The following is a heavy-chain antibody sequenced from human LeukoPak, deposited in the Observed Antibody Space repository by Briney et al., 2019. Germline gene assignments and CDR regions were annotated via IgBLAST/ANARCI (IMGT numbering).Heavy chain of an antibody. D-gene: IGHD4-17*01. CDR3: AKDSQSEGDYLFDY. J-gene: IGHJ4*02. Sequence: GGSLRLSCAASGFTFNNYGMSWVRQAPGKGLEWVSAISGSGGSTYYADSVKGRFTISRDNSKNTLYLQMNSLRAEDTAVYYCAKDSQSEGDYLFDYWGQGTLVTVSS. V-gene: IGHV3-23*01. CDR1: GFTFNNYG. CDR2: ISGSGGST.